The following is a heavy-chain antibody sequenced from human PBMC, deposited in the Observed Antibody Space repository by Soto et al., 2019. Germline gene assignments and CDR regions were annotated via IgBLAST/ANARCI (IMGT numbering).Heavy chain of an antibody. J-gene: IGHJ4*02. CDR2: ISYDGSNK. V-gene: IGHV3-30*18. CDR3: AKESTVRTIATMGYFDY. D-gene: IGHD5-12*01. Sequence: QVQLVESGGGVVQPGRSLRLSCAASGFTFSSYGMHWVRQAPGKGLEWVAVISYDGSNKYYADSVKGRFTISRDNSMNTLYLQMNSLRAEDTAVYYCAKESTVRTIATMGYFDYWGQGTLVTVSS. CDR1: GFTFSSYG.